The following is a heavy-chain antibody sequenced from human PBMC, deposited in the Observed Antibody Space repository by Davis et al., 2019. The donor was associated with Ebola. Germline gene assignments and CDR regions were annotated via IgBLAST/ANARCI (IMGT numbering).Heavy chain of an antibody. V-gene: IGHV3-21*05. J-gene: IGHJ5*02. CDR1: GFTFSGYS. CDR2: ISSSSNYA. D-gene: IGHD3-22*01. CDR3: ARDRDYYDTSAYHPRGWFDL. Sequence: GGSLRLSCAASGFTFSGYSMIWVRQAPGKGLEWVSYISSSSNYAYHADSVKGRFTASRDNAKNSLYLKMNSLRAEDSAVYFCARDRDYYDTSAYHPRGWFDLWGQGTLVTVSS.